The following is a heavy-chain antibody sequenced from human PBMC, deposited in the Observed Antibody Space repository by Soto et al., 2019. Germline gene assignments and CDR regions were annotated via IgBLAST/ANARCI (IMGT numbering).Heavy chain of an antibody. V-gene: IGHV4-34*01. Sequence: SQSLSLTCAVYGGSFSGYYWSWIRQPPGKGLEWNGEINHSGSTNYNPSLKSRVTLSVDTSHNPSSLKLSSVAGADTAVYYCARLWFGEIAGYYYGIDVCGRGNTVTVSS. CDR3: ARLWFGEIAGYYYGIDV. CDR1: GGSFSGYY. CDR2: INHSGST. D-gene: IGHD3-10*01. J-gene: IGHJ6*02.